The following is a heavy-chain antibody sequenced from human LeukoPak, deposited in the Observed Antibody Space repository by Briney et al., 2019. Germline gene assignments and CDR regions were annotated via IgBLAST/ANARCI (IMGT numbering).Heavy chain of an antibody. CDR1: GGSISSSSYY. J-gene: IGHJ5*02. CDR2: IYYSGST. CDR3: ARHPVDDFWSGNPNWFDP. V-gene: IGHV4-39*01. D-gene: IGHD3-3*01. Sequence: SETLSLTCTVSGGSISSSSYYWGWIRQPPGKGLERIGSIYYSGSTYYNPSLKSRVTISVDTSKNQFSLKLSSVTAADTAVYYCARHPVDDFWSGNPNWFDPWGQGTLVTVSS.